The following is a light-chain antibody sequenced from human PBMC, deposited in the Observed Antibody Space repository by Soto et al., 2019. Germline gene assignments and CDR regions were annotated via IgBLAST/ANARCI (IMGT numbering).Light chain of an antibody. CDR1: ISDVGGYNY. V-gene: IGLV2-14*01. CDR2: QVS. CDR3: SSYTSSSTTLKI. J-gene: IGLJ2*01. Sequence: QAVVTQPASVSGSPGQSITISCTGTISDVGGYNYVSWYQQHPDKAPKLMIYQVSNRPSGVSNRFSGSKSGNTASLTISGLQAEDEADYYCSSYTSSSTTLKIFGGGTKVTVL.